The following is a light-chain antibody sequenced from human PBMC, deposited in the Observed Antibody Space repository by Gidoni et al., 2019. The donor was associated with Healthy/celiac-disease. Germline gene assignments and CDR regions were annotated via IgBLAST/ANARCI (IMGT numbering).Light chain of an antibody. V-gene: IGKV1-39*01. CDR3: QQSYSPMCS. J-gene: IGKJ2*04. CDR1: QSISSY. CDR2: AAS. Sequence: DIQMTQSPSSLSASVGDRVTITCRASQSISSYLNWYQQKPGKAPKLLIYAASSLQSGVPSRFSGSGSGTDFTLTISSLQLEDFATYYCQQSYSPMCSFGQGTKLEIK.